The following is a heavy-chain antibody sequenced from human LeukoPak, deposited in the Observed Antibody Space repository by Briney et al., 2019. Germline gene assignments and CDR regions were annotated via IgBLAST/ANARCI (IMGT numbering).Heavy chain of an antibody. V-gene: IGHV3-7*05. Sequence: GGSLRLSCAASGFTFSSYWMSWVRQAPGKGLEWVANIKEEGSAKNYVDSVKGRFTISRNNAKNSLHLQMNSLRAEDTGVYYCARGGFRYGYWGQGTLVTVST. CDR3: ARGGFRYGY. D-gene: IGHD5-18*01. CDR2: IKEEGSAK. CDR1: GFTFSSYW. J-gene: IGHJ4*02.